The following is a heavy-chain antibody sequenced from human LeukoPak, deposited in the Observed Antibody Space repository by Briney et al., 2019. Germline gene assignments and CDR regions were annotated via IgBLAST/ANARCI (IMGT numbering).Heavy chain of an antibody. CDR2: IYYSGST. CDR3: ARGYSLDY. CDR1: GGSIGSYY. J-gene: IGHJ4*02. D-gene: IGHD5-18*01. V-gene: IGHV4-59*01. Sequence: PSETLSLTCTVSGGSIGSYYWSWIRQPPGKGLEWIGYIYYSGSTNYNPSLKSRVTISVDTSKNQFSLKLSSVTAADTAVYYCARGYSLDYWGQGTLVTVSS.